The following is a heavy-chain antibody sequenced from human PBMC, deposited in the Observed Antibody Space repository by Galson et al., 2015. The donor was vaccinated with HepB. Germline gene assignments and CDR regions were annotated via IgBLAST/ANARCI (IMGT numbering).Heavy chain of an antibody. J-gene: IGHJ5*02. CDR1: GYTFTSYA. Sequence: SVKVSCKASGYTFTSYAMHWVRQAPGQRLEWMGWINAGNGNTKYSQKFQGRVTITRDTSASTAYMELSSLRSEDTAVYYCARDRMAIRSSSWLRDYKNWFDPWGQGTLVTVSS. D-gene: IGHD6-13*01. V-gene: IGHV1-3*01. CDR2: INAGNGNT. CDR3: ARDRMAIRSSSWLRDYKNWFDP.